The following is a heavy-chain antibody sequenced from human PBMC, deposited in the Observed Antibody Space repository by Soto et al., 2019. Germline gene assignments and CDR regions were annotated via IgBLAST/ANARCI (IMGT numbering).Heavy chain of an antibody. CDR1: GYTFSAYF. V-gene: IGHV1-2*02. D-gene: IGHD1-26*01. CDR3: ARIKWVLDYYSGMDV. CDR2: INPKTAAT. J-gene: IGHJ6*02. Sequence: QVQLVQSGAEVKKSGASVKVSCKASGYTFSAYFIQWLRQAPGQGLEWVAWINPKTAATNYAKKFQDRVTVTSDTSFSTAYLELTRLRPDDTALYYFARIKWVLDYYSGMDVWGQGTAVTVSS.